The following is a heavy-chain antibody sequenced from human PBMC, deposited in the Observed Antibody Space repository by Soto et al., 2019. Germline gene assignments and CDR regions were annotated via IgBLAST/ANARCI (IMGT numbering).Heavy chain of an antibody. Sequence: QVQLEQSGAEVKKPGASVKVSCKASGYSFTDYYIHWVRQAPGQGLEWMGWIIPNNGGTKYAQKFQDRVTMTRDTSITTAYMERSRLRSDDTAVYYCARGTFDSSGNYFAGWFGPWGQGTLVTVSS. D-gene: IGHD3-22*01. J-gene: IGHJ5*02. CDR1: GYSFTDYY. CDR2: IIPNNGGT. CDR3: ARGTFDSSGNYFAGWFGP. V-gene: IGHV1-2*02.